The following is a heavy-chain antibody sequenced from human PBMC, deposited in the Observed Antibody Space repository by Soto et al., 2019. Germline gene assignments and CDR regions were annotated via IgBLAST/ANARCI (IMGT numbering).Heavy chain of an antibody. Sequence: QVQLQESGPGLVKPSETLSLTCTASGGSISSYYWSWIRQPPGKGLEWIGYIYYSGSTNYNPSLKSRVTISVDTSTNQFSLKLSSVTAADTAVYYCAIEDTAMAIFDYWGQGTLVTVPS. J-gene: IGHJ4*02. CDR2: IYYSGST. CDR1: GGSISSYY. V-gene: IGHV4-59*01. CDR3: AIEDTAMAIFDY. D-gene: IGHD5-18*01.